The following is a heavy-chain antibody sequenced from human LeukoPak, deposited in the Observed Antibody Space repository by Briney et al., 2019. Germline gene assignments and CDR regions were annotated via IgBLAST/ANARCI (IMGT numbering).Heavy chain of an antibody. V-gene: IGHV4-39*07. CDR1: GGSISSSSYY. J-gene: IGHJ6*03. CDR2: IYYSGST. D-gene: IGHD3-10*01. Sequence: PSETLSLTCTVSGGSISSSSYYWGWIRQPPGKGLEWIGSIYYSGSTYYNPSLKSRVTISVDTSKNQFSLKLSSVTAADTAVYYCARQFPNYGSGSYVSYYYYMDVWGKGTTVTVSS. CDR3: ARQFPNYGSGSYVSYYYYMDV.